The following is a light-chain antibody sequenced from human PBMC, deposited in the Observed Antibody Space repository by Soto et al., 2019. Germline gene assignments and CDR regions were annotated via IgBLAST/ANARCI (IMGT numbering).Light chain of an antibody. CDR2: AAY. CDR1: QSISSY. Sequence: DIQMTQSPSSLSASVGDRVTITCRASQSISSYLNWYQQKPGEAPKLLIYAAYSLQSGVPSRFSGRGSGTDFTLTISSLQPEDFATYYCQQSYSTPMYTFGQGTKLEIK. CDR3: QQSYSTPMYT. V-gene: IGKV1-39*01. J-gene: IGKJ2*01.